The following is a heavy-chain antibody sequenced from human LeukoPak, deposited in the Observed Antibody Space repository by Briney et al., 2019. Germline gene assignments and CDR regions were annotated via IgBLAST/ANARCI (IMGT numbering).Heavy chain of an antibody. Sequence: QPGGSLRLSCAASGFTFSSYAMHWVRQAPGKGLEWVAVISYDGSNKYYADSAKGRFTISRDNSKNTLYLQMNSLRAEDTAVYYCARGPQLNYWGQGTLVTVSS. CDR2: ISYDGSNK. CDR1: GFTFSSYA. V-gene: IGHV3-30-3*01. J-gene: IGHJ4*02. CDR3: ARGPQLNY.